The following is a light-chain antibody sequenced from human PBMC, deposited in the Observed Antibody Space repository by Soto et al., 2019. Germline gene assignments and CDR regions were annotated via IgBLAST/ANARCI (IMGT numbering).Light chain of an antibody. CDR2: GAS. CDR3: QQYHDWRPTT. Sequence: EIVMTQSPATLFVSPGERATLSCRASQTVSDDLAWSQQKPGQAPRLLIYGASTRATDIPARFSGGEAGTEFTLPISSQQSEDSAIYYCQQYHDWRPTTFGPGTQANI. J-gene: IGKJ3*01. V-gene: IGKV3-15*01. CDR1: QTVSDD.